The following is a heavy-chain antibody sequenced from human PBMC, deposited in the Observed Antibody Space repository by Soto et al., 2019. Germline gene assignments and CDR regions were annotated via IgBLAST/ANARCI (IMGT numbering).Heavy chain of an antibody. CDR2: ISYDGSNK. V-gene: IGHV3-30-3*01. J-gene: IGHJ4*02. Sequence: GGSLRLSCAASGFTFSSYAMHWVRQAPGKGLEWVAVISYDGSNKYYADSVKGRFTISRDNSKNTLYLQMNSLRSDDTAVYYCARGGSSWSHWGQGTLVTVSS. CDR3: ARGGSSWSH. CDR1: GFTFSSYA. D-gene: IGHD6-13*01.